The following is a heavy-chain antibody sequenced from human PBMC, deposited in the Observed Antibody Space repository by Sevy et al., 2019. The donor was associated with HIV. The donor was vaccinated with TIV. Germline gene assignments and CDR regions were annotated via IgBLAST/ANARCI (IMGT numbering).Heavy chain of an antibody. J-gene: IGHJ6*02. CDR1: GYTFTSYG. Sequence: ASVKVSCKASGYTFTSYGISWVRQAPGQGLEWMGWISAYNGNTNYAQKLQGRVTMTTDTSRRTAYMELRSLRSDDTAVYYCARADIVVVPAYYYYYGMDVWGQGTTVTVSS. V-gene: IGHV1-18*01. CDR2: ISAYNGNT. D-gene: IGHD2-2*01. CDR3: ARADIVVVPAYYYYYGMDV.